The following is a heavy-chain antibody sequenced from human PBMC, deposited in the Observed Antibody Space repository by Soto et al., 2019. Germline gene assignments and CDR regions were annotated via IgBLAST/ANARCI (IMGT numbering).Heavy chain of an antibody. J-gene: IGHJ4*02. CDR2: INPSGGST. D-gene: IGHD2-15*01. Sequence: ASVKVSCKASGYTFTSYYMHWVRQAPGQGLEWMGIINPSGGSTSYAQKFQGRVTMTRDTSTSTVYMELSSLRSEDTAVYYCASSGYCSGGSCHRDLFDYWGQGTLVTVSS. CDR1: GYTFTSYY. V-gene: IGHV1-46*03. CDR3: ASSGYCSGGSCHRDLFDY.